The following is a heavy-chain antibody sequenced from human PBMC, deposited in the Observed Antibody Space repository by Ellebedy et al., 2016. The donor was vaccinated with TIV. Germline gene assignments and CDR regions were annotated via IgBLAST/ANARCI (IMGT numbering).Heavy chain of an antibody. V-gene: IGHV4-61*03. CDR1: GGSISSSSYY. D-gene: IGHD3-10*01. J-gene: IGHJ5*02. Sequence: MPSETLSLTCTVSGGSISSSSYYWGWIRQPPGKGLEWIGYIHYSGTSNYNPSLKSRVTVSVDTSKNHFSLKLRSVTAADTAVYYCARDLMASGWFDPWGQGTLVTVSS. CDR2: IHYSGTS. CDR3: ARDLMASGWFDP.